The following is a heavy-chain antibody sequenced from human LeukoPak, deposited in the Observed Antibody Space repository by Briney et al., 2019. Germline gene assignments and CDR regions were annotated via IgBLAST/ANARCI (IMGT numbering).Heavy chain of an antibody. CDR2: ISFDGSNK. V-gene: IGHV3-30*03. CDR3: TWQWLATKWGYHFDY. J-gene: IGHJ4*02. CDR1: GFTFSNYA. D-gene: IGHD6-19*01. Sequence: PGGSLRLSCAASGFTFSNYAMHWVRQAPGKGLEWVAVISFDGSNKYYADSVKGRFTISRDNSKNTLYLQMNSLRTEDTAVYYCTWQWLATKWGYHFDYWGQGTLVTVSS.